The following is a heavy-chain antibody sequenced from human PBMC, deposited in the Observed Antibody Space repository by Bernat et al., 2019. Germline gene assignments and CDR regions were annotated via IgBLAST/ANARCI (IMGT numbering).Heavy chain of an antibody. D-gene: IGHD3-10*01. Sequence: QVQLVESGGGVVQPGRSLRLSCAASGFTFSSYAMHWVRQAPGKGLEWVAVISYDGSNKYYADSVKGRFTISRDNGRNSLYLQVNSLRAEDTAVYYCVRRQLWFSDWGQGTLVTVSS. CDR1: GFTFSSYA. V-gene: IGHV3-30-3*01. J-gene: IGHJ4*02. CDR3: VRRQLWFSD. CDR2: ISYDGSNK.